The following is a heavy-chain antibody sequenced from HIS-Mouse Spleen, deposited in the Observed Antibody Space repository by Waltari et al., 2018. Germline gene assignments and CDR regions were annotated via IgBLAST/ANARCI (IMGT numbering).Heavy chain of an antibody. V-gene: IGHV4-39*07. CDR1: GGSISSSSYY. CDR3: AREIPYSSSWYDWYFDL. CDR2: IYYIGST. Sequence: QLQLQESGPGLVKPSETLSLTCTVSGGSISSSSYYWGWIRQPPGKGLEWIGRIYYIGSTYPTPSLQSRVTISVDTSKNQFSLKLSSVTAADTAVYYCAREIPYSSSWYDWYFDLWGRGTLVTVSS. D-gene: IGHD6-13*01. J-gene: IGHJ2*01.